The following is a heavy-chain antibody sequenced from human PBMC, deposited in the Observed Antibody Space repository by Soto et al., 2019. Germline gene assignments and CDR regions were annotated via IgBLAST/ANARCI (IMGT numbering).Heavy chain of an antibody. CDR3: AGGEGYNQDYWYFDL. J-gene: IGHJ2*01. V-gene: IGHV1-69*12. CDR2: IIPIFGTA. CDR1: GGTFSSYA. Sequence: QVQLVQSGAEVKKPGSSVKVSCKASGGTFSSYAISWVRQAPGQGLEWMGGIIPIFGTANYAQKFQGRVTIDADDSTSTGSMELSRLRSEDTAVYYCAGGEGYNQDYWYFDLWGRGTLVTVSS. D-gene: IGHD1-1*01.